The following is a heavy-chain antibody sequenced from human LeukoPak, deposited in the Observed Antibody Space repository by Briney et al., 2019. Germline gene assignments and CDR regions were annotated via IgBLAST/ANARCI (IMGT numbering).Heavy chain of an antibody. Sequence: SVKVSCKASGGTFSSYAISWVRQAPGQGLEWMGGIIPIFGTANFAQKFQGRVTITADKSTSTAYMELSSLRSEDTAVYYCASSIIAVPAAKRKDYYYYHMDVWGKGTTVTVSS. J-gene: IGHJ6*03. CDR3: ASSIIAVPAAKRKDYYYYHMDV. D-gene: IGHD2-2*01. V-gene: IGHV1-69*06. CDR1: GGTFSSYA. CDR2: IIPIFGTA.